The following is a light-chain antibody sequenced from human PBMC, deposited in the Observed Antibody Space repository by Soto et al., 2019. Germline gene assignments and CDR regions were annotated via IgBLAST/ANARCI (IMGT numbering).Light chain of an antibody. J-gene: IGKJ5*01. CDR1: QSVSSSY. CDR3: QHFGGSLPVT. V-gene: IGKV3-20*01. CDR2: GAS. Sequence: PGEGATLSCRASQSVSSSYIAWYQQRPGQTPSLLIYGASTRATGIPDRFSGSGSGTHFTLTISRLEPGDFAVYYCQHFGGSLPVTFGQGTRLEIK.